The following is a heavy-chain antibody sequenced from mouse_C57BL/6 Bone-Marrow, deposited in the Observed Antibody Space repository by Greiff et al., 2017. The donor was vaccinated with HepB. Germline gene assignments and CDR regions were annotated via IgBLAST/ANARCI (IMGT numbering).Heavy chain of an antibody. V-gene: IGHV5-9*01. D-gene: IGHD2-3*01. J-gene: IGHJ3*01. CDR1: GFTFSSYT. CDR2: ISGGGGNT. CDR3: ARQGWLLRGFTFAY. Sequence: EVMLVESGGGLVKPGVSLKLSCAASGFTFSSYTMSWVRQTPEKRLEWVATISGGGGNTYYPDSVKGRFTISRDNAKNTLYLQMSSLRSEDTALYYCARQGWLLRGFTFAYWGQGTLVTVSA.